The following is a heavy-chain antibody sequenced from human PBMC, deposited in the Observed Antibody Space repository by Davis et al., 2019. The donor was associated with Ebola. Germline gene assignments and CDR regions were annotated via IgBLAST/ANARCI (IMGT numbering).Heavy chain of an antibody. CDR1: GYTFTNYY. J-gene: IGHJ4*02. CDR2: INPNDGRT. CDR3: ARDEDGTNWYAVDY. V-gene: IGHV1-46*01. D-gene: IGHD2-2*01. Sequence: AASVKVSCKASGYTFTNYYMHWVRQAPGQGLEWMGMINPNDGRTIYAQKFQGRVTVTRDTSTTTVYMDLRSLTSDDTAVYFCARDEDGTNWYAVDYWGQGSLVTVSS.